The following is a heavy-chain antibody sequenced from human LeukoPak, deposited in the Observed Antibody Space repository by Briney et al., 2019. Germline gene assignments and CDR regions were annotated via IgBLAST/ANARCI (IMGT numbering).Heavy chain of an antibody. V-gene: IGHV3-30*04. CDR3: ARERRVYSYGSFIGDY. J-gene: IGHJ4*02. Sequence: PGRSLRLSCAASGFTFSSYAMHWVRQAPGKGLEWVAVISYDGSNKYYADSVKGRFTISRDNSKNTLYLQMNSLRAEDTAMYYCARERRVYSYGSFIGDYWGQGTLVTVSS. D-gene: IGHD5-18*01. CDR1: GFTFSSYA. CDR2: ISYDGSNK.